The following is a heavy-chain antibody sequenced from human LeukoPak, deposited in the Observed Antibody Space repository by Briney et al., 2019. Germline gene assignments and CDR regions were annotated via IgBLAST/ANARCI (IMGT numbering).Heavy chain of an antibody. D-gene: IGHD6-19*01. J-gene: IGHJ4*02. CDR1: GGSISSYY. CDR3: ARCGYSSFYFDY. CDR2: IYYSGST. Sequence: SETLSLTCTVSGGSISSYYWSWIRQPPGKGLEWIGYIYYSGSTNYNPSLKSRVTMSVDTSKNQFSLKLSSVTAADTAVYYCARCGYSSFYFDYWGQGTLVTVSS. V-gene: IGHV4-59*12.